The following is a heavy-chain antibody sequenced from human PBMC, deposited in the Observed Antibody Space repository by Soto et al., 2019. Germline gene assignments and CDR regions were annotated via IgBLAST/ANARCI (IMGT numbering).Heavy chain of an antibody. CDR2: ISGYNGDT. J-gene: IGHJ6*02. Sequence: GASVKVSCKASGYTFTRSGLSWVRQAPGQGLEWMGWISGYNGDTNYAQKFQDRVSMTIDTSTGTAYMELRSLTSDDTAIYYCAKNGQPPYYYYGLDVWGQGTKVTVSS. CDR3: AKNGQPPYYYYGLDV. V-gene: IGHV1-18*01. D-gene: IGHD2-8*01. CDR1: GYTFTRSG.